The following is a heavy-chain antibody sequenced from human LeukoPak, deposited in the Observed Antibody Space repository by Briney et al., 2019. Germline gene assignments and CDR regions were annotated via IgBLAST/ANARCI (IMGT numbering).Heavy chain of an antibody. D-gene: IGHD6-6*01. CDR1: GGSFSGYY. J-gene: IGHJ4*02. V-gene: IGHV4-34*01. Sequence: SETLSLTCAVYGGSFSGYYWSWIRQPPGKGLGWIGEINHRGSTNYNPSLKSRVTISVDTSKTQFSLKLSSVTAADTAVYYCARGLRQLVRSWHYWGQGTLVTVSS. CDR3: ARGLRQLVRSWHY. CDR2: INHRGST.